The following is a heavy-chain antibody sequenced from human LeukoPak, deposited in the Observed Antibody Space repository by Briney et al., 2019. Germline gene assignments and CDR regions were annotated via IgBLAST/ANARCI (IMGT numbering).Heavy chain of an antibody. J-gene: IGHJ6*02. D-gene: IGHD2-8*01. CDR3: ARGGVALSYYGMDV. Sequence: ASVKVSFKASGYTFTGYYMHWVRQAPAQGLEWMGWINPNSGGTNYAQKFQGRVTMTRDTSISTAYMELSRLRCDDTAVYYCARGGVALSYYGMDVWGQGTTVTVSS. V-gene: IGHV1-2*02. CDR1: GYTFTGYY. CDR2: INPNSGGT.